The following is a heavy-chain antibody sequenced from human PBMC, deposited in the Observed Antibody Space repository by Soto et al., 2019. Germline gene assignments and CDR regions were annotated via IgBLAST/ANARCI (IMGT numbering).Heavy chain of an antibody. CDR3: ARGLILWFGELSRRGGYYYYMDV. D-gene: IGHD3-10*01. V-gene: IGHV4-34*01. Sequence: HVQLQQWGAGLLKPSETLSLTCAVYGGSFSGYQWSWIRQTPGKGLEWIGEINDSGNINFNPSLKSRVTILLDTPTKQISLKLSSVTAADSAVYYCARGLILWFGELSRRGGYYYYMDVWGKGTTVTVSS. J-gene: IGHJ6*03. CDR1: GGSFSGYQ. CDR2: INDSGNI.